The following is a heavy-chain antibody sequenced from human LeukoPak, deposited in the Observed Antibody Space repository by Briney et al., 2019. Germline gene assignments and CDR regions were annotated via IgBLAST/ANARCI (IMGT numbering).Heavy chain of an antibody. J-gene: IGHJ4*02. CDR1: GGSISSSSYY. D-gene: IGHD6-13*01. Sequence: PSETLSLTCTVSGGSISSSSYYWGWIRQPPGKGLVWIGSIYYSGSSYYNPSLKSRVTISVDTSKNQFSLKLSSVTAADTAVYYCARLGISSWYFDYWGQGTLVTVSS. V-gene: IGHV4-39*01. CDR2: IYYSGSS. CDR3: ARLGISSWYFDY.